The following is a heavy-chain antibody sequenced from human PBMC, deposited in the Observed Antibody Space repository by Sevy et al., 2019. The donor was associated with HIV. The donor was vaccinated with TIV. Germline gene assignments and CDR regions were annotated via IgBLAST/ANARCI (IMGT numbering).Heavy chain of an antibody. CDR3: ATTRTDRNWYGESFYYYYAMDV. V-gene: IGHV1-24*01. J-gene: IGHJ6*02. CDR1: GDSLTELS. Sequence: ASVKVSCKVSGDSLTELSMFWVRQAPGKGLEWMGGFDPQHGRTIYAQKFEARVTMTEDKSAETAYMELTSLKFEDTAVYFCATTRTDRNWYGESFYYYYAMDVWGQGTSVTVSS. D-gene: IGHD3-10*01. CDR2: FDPQHGRT.